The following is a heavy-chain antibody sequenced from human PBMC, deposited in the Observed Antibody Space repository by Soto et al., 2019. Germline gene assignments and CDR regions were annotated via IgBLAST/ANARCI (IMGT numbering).Heavy chain of an antibody. V-gene: IGHV1-58*01. D-gene: IGHD3-3*01. CDR2: IVVGSGNT. Sequence: ASVKVSCKASGVTFTSSAVQWVRQARGQRLEWIGWIVVGSGNTNYAQKFQERVTITRDMSTSTAYMELSSLRSEDTAVYYCAADSYYDFSYWFDPWGQGTLVTVSS. J-gene: IGHJ5*02. CDR3: AADSYYDFSYWFDP. CDR1: GVTFTSSA.